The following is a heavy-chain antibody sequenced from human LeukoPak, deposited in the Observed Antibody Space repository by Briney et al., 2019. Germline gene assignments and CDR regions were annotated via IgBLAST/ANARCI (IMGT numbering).Heavy chain of an antibody. D-gene: IGHD2-8*01. Sequence: GGSLRLSCAASGFTFSNAWMSWARQAPGKGLECVGRIKSKTDGGTTDYAAPVKGRFTISRDDSKNTLYLQMNSLKTEDTAVYYCTTGSCTNGVCSYYFDYWGQGTLVTVSS. J-gene: IGHJ4*02. CDR3: TTGSCTNGVCSYYFDY. V-gene: IGHV3-15*01. CDR2: IKSKTDGGTT. CDR1: GFTFSNAW.